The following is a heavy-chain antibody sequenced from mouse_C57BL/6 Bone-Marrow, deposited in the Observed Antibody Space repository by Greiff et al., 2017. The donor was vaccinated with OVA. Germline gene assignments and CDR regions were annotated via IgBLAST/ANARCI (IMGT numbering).Heavy chain of an antibody. D-gene: IGHD2-3*01. CDR1: GFNIKDYY. J-gene: IGHJ2*01. CDR2: IDPEDGDT. Sequence: EVQLQQSGAELVRPGASVKLSCTASGFNIKDYYMHWVKQRPEQGLEWIGRIDPEDGDTEYAPKFQGKATMTADTSSNTAYLQLSSLTSEDTAVNYCTTRRVMIPRRYFDYWGQGTTLTVSA. CDR3: TTRRVMIPRRYFDY. V-gene: IGHV14-1*01.